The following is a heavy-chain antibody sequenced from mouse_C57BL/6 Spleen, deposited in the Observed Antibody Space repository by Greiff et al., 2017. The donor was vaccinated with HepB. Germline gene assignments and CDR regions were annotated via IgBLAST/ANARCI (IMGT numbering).Heavy chain of an antibody. J-gene: IGHJ4*01. CDR2: IDPSDSYT. V-gene: IGHV1-50*01. Sequence: QVQLQQSGAELVKPGASVKLSCKASGYTFTSYWMQWVKQRPGQGLEWIGEIDPSDSYTNYNQKFKGKATLTVDTSSSTAYMQLSSLTSEDSAVYYCARGGYSNYGDAMDYWGQGTSVTVSS. CDR1: GYTFTSYW. D-gene: IGHD2-5*01. CDR3: ARGGYSNYGDAMDY.